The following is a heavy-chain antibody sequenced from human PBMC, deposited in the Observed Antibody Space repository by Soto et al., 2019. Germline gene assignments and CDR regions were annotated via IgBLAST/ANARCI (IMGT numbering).Heavy chain of an antibody. V-gene: IGHV5-51*01. CDR2: IYPGDSDT. Sequence: GESLKISCEGSGYSFTRYWIGWVRQMPGKGLEWMGIIYPGDSDTNYSPSFRRHVIISADKSITTAYLQWSSLKASDTAMYYCESIAVYNWKSARGAGPDFDYWGQGTLVTVSS. CDR1: GYSFTRYW. CDR3: ESIAVYNWKSARGAGPDFDY. D-gene: IGHD1-20*01. J-gene: IGHJ4*02.